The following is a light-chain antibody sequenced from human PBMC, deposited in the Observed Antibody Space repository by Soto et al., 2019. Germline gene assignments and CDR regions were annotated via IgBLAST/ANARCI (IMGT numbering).Light chain of an antibody. CDR2: GAS. CDR3: QQYGSSPHT. V-gene: IGKV3-20*01. Sequence: LTQSPGTLSFSPGERATLSCRASQSVSSSYLAWYQHKPGQAPRLLIYGASSRATGIPDRFSGSGSGTDFTLTISRLEPEDFAVYYCQQYGSSPHTFGQGTKLEIK. J-gene: IGKJ2*01. CDR1: QSVSSSY.